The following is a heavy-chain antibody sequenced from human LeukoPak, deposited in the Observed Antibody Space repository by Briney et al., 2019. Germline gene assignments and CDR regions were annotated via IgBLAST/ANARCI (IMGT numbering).Heavy chain of an antibody. CDR3: ARVKRLGIVGAPLDY. D-gene: IGHD1-26*01. CDR1: GGTFSSYA. J-gene: IGHJ4*02. Sequence: SVKVSCKASGGTFSSYAISWVRQAPGQGFEWMGRIIPIFGTANYAQKFQGRVTITTDESTSTAYMELSSLRSEDTAVYYCARVKRLGIVGAPLDYWGQGTLVTVSS. V-gene: IGHV1-69*05. CDR2: IIPIFGTA.